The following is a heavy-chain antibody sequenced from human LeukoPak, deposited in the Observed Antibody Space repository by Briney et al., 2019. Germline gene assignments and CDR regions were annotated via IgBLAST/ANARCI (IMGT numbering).Heavy chain of an antibody. CDR2: VSAYNGNT. D-gene: IGHD4-11*01. Sequence: ASVKLSCKASGYTFTSYGISWVRQAPGQGLEWMGWVSAYNGNTNYAQKLQGRVTMTTDTSTSTAYMELRSLRSDDTAVYYCARAGGDPYDYSNWFDPWGQGTLVTVSS. J-gene: IGHJ5*02. CDR1: GYTFTSYG. CDR3: ARAGGDPYDYSNWFDP. V-gene: IGHV1-18*01.